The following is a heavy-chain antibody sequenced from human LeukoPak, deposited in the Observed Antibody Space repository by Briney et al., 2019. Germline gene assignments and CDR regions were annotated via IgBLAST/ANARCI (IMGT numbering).Heavy chain of an antibody. Sequence: SDTLSLTCTVSGGSISSSSYYWGWIRQPPGKGLEWIGSIYYSGSTYYNPSLKSRVTISVDPSKNQFSLELSSVTAADTAVYYCARPDTVTTAFDIWGQGTMVTVSS. CDR2: IYYSGST. CDR3: ARPDTVTTAFDI. J-gene: IGHJ3*02. D-gene: IGHD4-17*01. V-gene: IGHV4-39*01. CDR1: GGSISSSSYY.